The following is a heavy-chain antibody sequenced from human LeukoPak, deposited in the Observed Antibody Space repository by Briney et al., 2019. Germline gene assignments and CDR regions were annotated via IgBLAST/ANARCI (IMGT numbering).Heavy chain of an antibody. CDR3: AKAIYASGSYYTSIDY. V-gene: IGHV3-30*18. J-gene: IGHJ4*02. Sequence: GGSLRLSCAASGFTFSSYGMHWVRQAPGKGLEWVAVISYDGSNKYYADSVKGRFTISRDNSKNTLYLQMNSLRADDTAVYYCAKAIYASGSYYTSIDYWGQGTLVTVSS. CDR2: ISYDGSNK. D-gene: IGHD3-10*01. CDR1: GFTFSSYG.